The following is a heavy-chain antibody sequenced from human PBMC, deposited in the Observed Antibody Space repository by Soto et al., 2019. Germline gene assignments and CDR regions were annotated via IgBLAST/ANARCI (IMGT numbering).Heavy chain of an antibody. J-gene: IGHJ4*02. Sequence: GGSLRLSCAASGFTVSSNYMSWVRQAPGKGLEWVSVIYSGGSTYYADSVKGRFTISRDNSKNTLYLQMNSLRAEDTAVYYCARGSEGEAVAGLFDYWGQGTLVTVSS. D-gene: IGHD6-19*01. CDR3: ARGSEGEAVAGLFDY. CDR1: GFTVSSNY. CDR2: IYSGGST. V-gene: IGHV3-53*01.